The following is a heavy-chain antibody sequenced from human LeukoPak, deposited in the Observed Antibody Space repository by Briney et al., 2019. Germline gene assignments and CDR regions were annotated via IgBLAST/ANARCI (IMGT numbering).Heavy chain of an antibody. CDR1: GFTFSSYG. V-gene: IGHV3-30*02. J-gene: IGHJ4*02. D-gene: IGHD3-10*01. CDR3: AKDCPLYGSGSYYDY. CDR2: IRYDGSNK. Sequence: GGSLRLSCAASGFTFSSYGMHWVRQAPGKGLEWVAFIRYDGSNKYYADSVKGRFTISRDNSKNTLYLQMNSLRAEDTAVYYCAKDCPLYGSGSYYDYWGQGTLVTVSS.